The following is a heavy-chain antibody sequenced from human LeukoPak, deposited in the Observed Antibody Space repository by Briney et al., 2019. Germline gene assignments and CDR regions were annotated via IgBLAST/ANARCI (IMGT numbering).Heavy chain of an antibody. Sequence: HWVRQAPGQGLEWMGIINPSGGSTSYAQKFQGRVTMTRDTSTSTVYMELSSLRSEDTAVYYCARTAGRTFDYWGQGTLVTVSS. D-gene: IGHD6-6*01. CDR3: ARTAGRTFDY. V-gene: IGHV1-46*01. CDR2: INPSGGST. J-gene: IGHJ4*02.